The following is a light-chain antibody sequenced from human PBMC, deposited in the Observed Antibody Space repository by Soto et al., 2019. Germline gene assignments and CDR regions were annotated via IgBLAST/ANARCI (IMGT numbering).Light chain of an antibody. Sequence: QSVLTQPPSASGTPGQTVTISCSGSSSNIGSNTVTWYQQLPGTAPKLLIYSNNQRPSGVPDRFSGSKSGTSASLAISGLQSEDEADYYCAAWDDSLNAFYVFGTGTKVTVL. CDR3: AAWDDSLNAFYV. J-gene: IGLJ1*01. CDR1: SSNIGSNT. V-gene: IGLV1-44*01. CDR2: SNN.